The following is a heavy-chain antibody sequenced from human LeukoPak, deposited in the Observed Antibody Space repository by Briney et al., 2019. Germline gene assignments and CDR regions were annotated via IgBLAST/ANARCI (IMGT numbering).Heavy chain of an antibody. V-gene: IGHV3-7*01. D-gene: IGHD3-10*01. CDR3: ARALMVRGVEFDY. Sequence: PGESLRLSCAASGFTFSSYWMSWVRQAPGKGLEWVANIKQDESEKYYVDSVKGRFSISRDNAKNSLYLQMNSLRAEDTAVYYCARALMVRGVEFDYWGQGTLVTASS. CDR1: GFTFSSYW. J-gene: IGHJ4*02. CDR2: IKQDESEK.